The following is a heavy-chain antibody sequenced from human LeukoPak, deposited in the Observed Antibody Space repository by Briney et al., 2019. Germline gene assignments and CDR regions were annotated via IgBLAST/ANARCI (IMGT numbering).Heavy chain of an antibody. Sequence: GASVKVSCKASGYTFTSYYMHWVRQAPGQGLEWMGIINPSGGSTSYAQKFQGRATMTRDMSTSTVYMELSSLRSEDTAVYYCARDHSSSWFIDYWGQGTLVTVSS. CDR3: ARDHSSSWFIDY. CDR2: INPSGGST. D-gene: IGHD6-13*01. V-gene: IGHV1-46*01. CDR1: GYTFTSYY. J-gene: IGHJ4*02.